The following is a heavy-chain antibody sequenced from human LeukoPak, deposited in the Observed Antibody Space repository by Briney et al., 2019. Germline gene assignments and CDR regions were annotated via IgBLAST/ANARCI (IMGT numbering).Heavy chain of an antibody. CDR3: ARGYLYRRILEWLQNYYYYMDV. V-gene: IGHV1-8*03. D-gene: IGHD3-3*01. J-gene: IGHJ6*03. CDR1: GYTFTSYD. Sequence: GASVKVSCKASGYTFTSYDINWVRQATGQGLEWMGWMNPNSGNTGYAQKFQGRVTITRNTSISTAYMELSSLRSEDTAVYYCARGYLYRRILEWLQNYYYYMDVWGKGTTVTVSS. CDR2: MNPNSGNT.